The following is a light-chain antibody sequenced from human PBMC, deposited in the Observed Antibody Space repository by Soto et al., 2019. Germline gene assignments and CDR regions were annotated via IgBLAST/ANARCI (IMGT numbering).Light chain of an antibody. V-gene: IGKV1-5*01. CDR3: QQHFNGPIT. CDR2: DAS. J-gene: IGKJ5*01. Sequence: DIHVTQSPSTLSASVGYRVTFTCRASQSISSWLAWYQQKPGKAPKLLLYDASSLESGVPARFSGSGSGTDFTLTISSLEPEDFAVYYCQQHFNGPITFGQGTRLEIK. CDR1: QSISSW.